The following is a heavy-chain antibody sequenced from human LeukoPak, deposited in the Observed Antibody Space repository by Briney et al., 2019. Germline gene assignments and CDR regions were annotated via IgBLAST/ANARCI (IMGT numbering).Heavy chain of an antibody. Sequence: PGGSLRLSCAASGFTFSSYAMHWVRQAPGKGLEWVAVISYDGSNKYYADSVKGRFTISRDNSKNTLYLQMNSLKTEDTAVYYCTTDWIIVNFDYWGQGTLVTVSS. D-gene: IGHD1-26*01. CDR3: TTDWIIVNFDY. J-gene: IGHJ4*02. CDR2: ISYDGSNK. CDR1: GFTFSSYA. V-gene: IGHV3-30-3*01.